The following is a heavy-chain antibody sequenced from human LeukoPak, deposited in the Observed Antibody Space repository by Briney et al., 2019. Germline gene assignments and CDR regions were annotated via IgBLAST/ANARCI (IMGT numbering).Heavy chain of an antibody. CDR2: IHYSGST. V-gene: IGHV4-59*01. CDR3: AGGYSSSWYDYYYYYGMDV. CDR1: GGSISSYY. D-gene: IGHD6-13*01. J-gene: IGHJ6*02. Sequence: SETLSLTCTVSGGSISSYYWSWIRQPPGKGLEWIGYIHYSGSTNYNPSLKSRVTISVDTSKNQFSLKLSSVTAADTAVYYCAGGYSSSWYDYYYYYGMDVWGQGTTVTVSS.